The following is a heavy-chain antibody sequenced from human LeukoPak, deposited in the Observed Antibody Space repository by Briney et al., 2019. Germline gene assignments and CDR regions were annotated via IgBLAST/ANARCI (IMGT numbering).Heavy chain of an antibody. D-gene: IGHD2-2*01. Sequence: SETLSLTCAVYGGSFSGYYWSWIRQHPGKGLGWIGYIYYSGSTYYNPSLKSRVTISVDTSKNQFSLKLSSVTAADTAVYYCARVVVVPLSAFYIWGQGTMVTVSS. J-gene: IGHJ3*02. CDR1: GGSFSGYY. CDR3: ARVVVVPLSAFYI. CDR2: IYYSGST. V-gene: IGHV4-31*11.